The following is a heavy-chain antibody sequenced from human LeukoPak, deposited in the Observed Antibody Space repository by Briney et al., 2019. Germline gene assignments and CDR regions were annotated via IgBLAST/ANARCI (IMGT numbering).Heavy chain of an antibody. Sequence: GASVKVSCKASGYTFTGYYMHWVRQAPGQGLEWMGWINPNSGGTNYAQKFQGRVTMTGDTSIRTAYMELSRLRSDDTAVYYCARIRTYSSSAYDAFDIWGQGTMVTVSS. CDR2: INPNSGGT. J-gene: IGHJ3*02. CDR1: GYTFTGYY. D-gene: IGHD6-6*01. V-gene: IGHV1-2*02. CDR3: ARIRTYSSSAYDAFDI.